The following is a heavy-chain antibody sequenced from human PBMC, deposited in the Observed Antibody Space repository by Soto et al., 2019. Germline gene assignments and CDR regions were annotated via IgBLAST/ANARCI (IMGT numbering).Heavy chain of an antibody. CDR1: GYTFTSYD. Sequence: QVQLVQSGAEVKKPGASVKVSCKASGYTFTSYDINWVRQATGQGLEWMGWMNPNSGNTGYAQKFQGRVTMTRNTSISTAYMELSSLRSEDTAVYYWARAPALWFGELLDYWGQGTLVTVSS. CDR3: ARAPALWFGELLDY. D-gene: IGHD3-10*01. CDR2: MNPNSGNT. V-gene: IGHV1-8*01. J-gene: IGHJ4*02.